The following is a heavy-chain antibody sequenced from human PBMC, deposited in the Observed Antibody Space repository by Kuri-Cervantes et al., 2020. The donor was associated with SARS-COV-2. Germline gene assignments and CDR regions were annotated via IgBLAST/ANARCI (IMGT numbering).Heavy chain of an antibody. CDR1: GFTFSSYW. D-gene: IGHD3-10*01. CDR3: TKIFGRSVRESFDF. J-gene: IGHJ3*01. V-gene: IGHV3-74*01. CDR2: INSDGSST. Sequence: GESLKISCAASGFTFSSYWMHWVRQAPGKGLVWVSRINSDGSSTSYADSVKGRFTISRDNAKNTLYLQMNSLRAEDTAVYYCTKIFGRSVRESFDFWGQGTMVTVSS.